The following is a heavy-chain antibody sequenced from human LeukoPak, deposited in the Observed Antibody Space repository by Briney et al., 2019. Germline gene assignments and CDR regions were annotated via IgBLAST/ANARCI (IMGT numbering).Heavy chain of an antibody. Sequence: PGGSLRLSCAASGFTFSSYAMSWVRQAPGKGLEWVSAISGSGGSTYYADSVKGRFTISRDSSKNTLYLQMNSLRAEDTAVYYCAKGIHSTGNYYYYMDVWGKGTTVTVSS. CDR2: ISGSGGST. V-gene: IGHV3-23*01. J-gene: IGHJ6*03. CDR3: AKGIHSTGNYYYYMDV. D-gene: IGHD5-18*01. CDR1: GFTFSSYA.